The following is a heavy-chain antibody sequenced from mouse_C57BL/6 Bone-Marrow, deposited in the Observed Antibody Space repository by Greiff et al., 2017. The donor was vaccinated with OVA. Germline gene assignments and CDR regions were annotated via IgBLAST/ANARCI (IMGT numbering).Heavy chain of an antibody. J-gene: IGHJ1*03. Sequence: EVMLVESGGDLVKPGGSLKLSCAASGFTFSSYGMSWVSQTPDKRLEWVANLSSGGSYIYYPDSVTGRFTISRDNANNALYLQLSSLNAEYTAMYCLARHGYYYGSGLDWCFDVWGTGTTGTVSS. CDR1: GFTFSSYG. CDR2: LSSGGSYI. D-gene: IGHD1-1*01. CDR3: ARHGYYYGSGLDWCFDV. V-gene: IGHV5-6*01.